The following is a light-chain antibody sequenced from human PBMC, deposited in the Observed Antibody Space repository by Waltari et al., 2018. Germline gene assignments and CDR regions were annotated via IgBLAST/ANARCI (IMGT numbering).Light chain of an antibody. Sequence: EIVMTQSPATLSVSPGERATLSCRASESVSGSLARYQQRPGQAPRLLIYGASTRATGTPARFSGSGSGTEFTLSISSLQSEDIAVYYCQQYSKWPPLTFGGGTKVEIK. CDR1: ESVSGS. V-gene: IGKV3-15*01. J-gene: IGKJ4*01. CDR3: QQYSKWPPLT. CDR2: GAS.